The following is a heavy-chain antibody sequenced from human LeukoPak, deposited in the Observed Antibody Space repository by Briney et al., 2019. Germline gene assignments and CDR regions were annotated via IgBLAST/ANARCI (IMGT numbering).Heavy chain of an antibody. CDR3: ARVPHRYSSGWYGRFSFDY. CDR1: GYSVSSGYY. J-gene: IGHJ4*02. D-gene: IGHD6-19*01. Sequence: SETLSLTGAVSGYSVSSGYYWGWIRQPPGKGLEWIGRIYHGRSTYYNPSIKSRVTISVDTSKNQFSLKLSSVTAADTAVYYCARVPHRYSSGWYGRFSFDYWGQGTLVSDSS. CDR2: IYHGRST. V-gene: IGHV4-38-2*01.